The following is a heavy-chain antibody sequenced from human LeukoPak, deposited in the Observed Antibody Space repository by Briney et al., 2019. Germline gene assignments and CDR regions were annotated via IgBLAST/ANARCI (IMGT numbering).Heavy chain of an antibody. CDR2: INSDGSST. V-gene: IGHV3-74*01. J-gene: IGHJ6*04. CDR3: ARDRETDILNGFYYYYGMDV. CDR1: GFTFSSYW. D-gene: IGHD3-9*01. Sequence: GGSLRLSCVASGFTFSSYWMHWVRQAPGKGLVWVSRINSDGSSTSYADSVQGRFTISRDNAKNTLYLQMNSLRAEDTAVYYCARDRETDILNGFYYYYGMDVWGKGTTVTVSS.